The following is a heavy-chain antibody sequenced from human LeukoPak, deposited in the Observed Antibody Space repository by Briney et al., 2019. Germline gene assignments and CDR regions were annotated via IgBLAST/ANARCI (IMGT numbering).Heavy chain of an antibody. D-gene: IGHD4-23*01. V-gene: IGHV4-31*03. Sequence: SETLSLTCTVSGGSISSGGYYWSWIRQHPGQGLEWIGYIYYSGSTYYNPSLKSRVTISVDTSKNQFSLKLSSVTAADTAVYYCARERWSSHAFDIWGQGTMVTVSS. J-gene: IGHJ3*02. CDR3: ARERWSSHAFDI. CDR1: GGSISSGGYY. CDR2: IYYSGST.